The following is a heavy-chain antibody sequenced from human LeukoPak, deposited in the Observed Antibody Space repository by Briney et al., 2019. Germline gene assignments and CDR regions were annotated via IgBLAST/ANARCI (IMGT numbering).Heavy chain of an antibody. D-gene: IGHD1-20*01. CDR3: TTGVINSNDAFDI. CDR2: ISSSSSYI. V-gene: IGHV3-21*03. J-gene: IGHJ3*02. Sequence: GGSLRLSCAASGFTFSSYSMNWVRQAPGKGLEWVSSISSSSSYIYYADSVKGRFTISRDNAKNSLYLQMNSLKTEDTAVYYCTTGVINSNDAFDIWGQGTMVTVSS. CDR1: GFTFSSYS.